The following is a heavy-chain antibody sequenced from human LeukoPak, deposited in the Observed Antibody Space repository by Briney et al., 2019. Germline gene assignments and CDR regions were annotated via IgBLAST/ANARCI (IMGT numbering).Heavy chain of an antibody. J-gene: IGHJ6*04. CDR3: ARDKVEYYDFWSGYGDV. D-gene: IGHD3-3*01. V-gene: IGHV4-39*07. CDR2: IYYSGST. CDR1: GGSISTSNYY. Sequence: SETLSLTCTVSGGSISTSNYYWGWIRQPPGKGLEWIGSIYYSGSTYYNPSLKSRVTISVDTSKNQFSLKLSSVTAADTAVYYCARDKVEYYDFWSGYGDVWGKGTTVTVSS.